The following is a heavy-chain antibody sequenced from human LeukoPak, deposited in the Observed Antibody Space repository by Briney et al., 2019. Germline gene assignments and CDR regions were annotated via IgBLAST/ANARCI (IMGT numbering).Heavy chain of an antibody. CDR2: IYYSGNT. CDR1: GYSISSGDY. J-gene: IGHJ5*02. CDR3: ARDWGFRSWFDP. D-gene: IGHD3-16*01. V-gene: IGHV4-38-2*02. Sequence: PSETLSLTCTVSGYSISSGDYWGWIRQPPGKGLEWIGGIYYSGNTYYNPSLKSRVTISVDTSKNQFSLKLTSVTAADTAVYYCARDWGFRSWFDPWGQGTLVTVSS.